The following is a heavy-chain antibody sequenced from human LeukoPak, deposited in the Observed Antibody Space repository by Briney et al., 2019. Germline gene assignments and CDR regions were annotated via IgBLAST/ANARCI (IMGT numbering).Heavy chain of an antibody. J-gene: IGHJ3*02. Sequence: GGSLRLSCAASGFTVSNKYMTWVRQAPGKGLEWVSLISGSGGATYYADSVKGRFTISRDNFKNTLYLQMNSLRAEDTAVFYCAKDRDDYVWGSYLGAFDIWGQGTMVTVSS. V-gene: IGHV3-23*01. CDR3: AKDRDDYVWGSYLGAFDI. CDR1: GFTVSNKY. CDR2: ISGSGGAT. D-gene: IGHD3-16*01.